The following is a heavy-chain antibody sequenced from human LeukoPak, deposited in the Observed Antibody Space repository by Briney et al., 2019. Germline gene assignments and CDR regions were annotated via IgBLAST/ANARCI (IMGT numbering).Heavy chain of an antibody. V-gene: IGHV1-8*01. J-gene: IGHJ4*02. D-gene: IGHD1-26*01. CDR1: GYTFPSYD. CDR2: MNPNSGNT. Sequence: ASVKVSCETSGYTFPSYDISWVRQATGQGLEWMGWMNPNSGNTGYTQKFQGRVTITRNTSITTAYMELSSLRSEDTAVYYCARGPKWTGSYYYFDYWGQGTLVTVSS. CDR3: ARGPKWTGSYYYFDY.